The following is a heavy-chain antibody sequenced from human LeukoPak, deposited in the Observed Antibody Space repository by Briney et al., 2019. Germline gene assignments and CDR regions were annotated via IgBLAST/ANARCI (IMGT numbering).Heavy chain of an antibody. CDR1: GVTFRIYA. V-gene: IGHV3-23*01. CDR2: ITSRGEST. CDR3: ARDRPNYYGSDGHYYRRDGDY. J-gene: IGHJ4*02. D-gene: IGHD3-22*01. Sequence: PGGSLRLSCAASGVTFRIYAMSCVRQARGKGVQWVSSITSRGESTWYVDSVKGRFTITRDNSENTLYLQMHSLRAEDTAVYYCARDRPNYYGSDGHYYRRDGDYWGRGTLVSVSS.